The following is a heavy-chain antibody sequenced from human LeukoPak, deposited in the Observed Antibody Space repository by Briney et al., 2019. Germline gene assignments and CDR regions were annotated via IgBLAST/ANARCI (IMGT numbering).Heavy chain of an antibody. Sequence: SETLSLTCTVSGGSISSNYWSWIRQPPGKGLEWIGYIYYSGSTNYNPSLKSRVTISVDTSKNQFSLKLSSVTAADTAVYYCARGDSGYDFVVTDYWGQGTLVTVSS. V-gene: IGHV4-59*08. CDR3: ARGDSGYDFVVTDY. D-gene: IGHD5-12*01. CDR1: GGSISSNY. CDR2: IYYSGST. J-gene: IGHJ4*02.